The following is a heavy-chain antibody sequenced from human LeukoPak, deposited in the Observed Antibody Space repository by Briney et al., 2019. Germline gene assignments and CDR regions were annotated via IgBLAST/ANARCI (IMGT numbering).Heavy chain of an antibody. V-gene: IGHV1-2*02. J-gene: IGHJ4*02. CDR2: INGKRGDT. CDR3: ARDHGWGVDY. D-gene: IGHD3-10*01. CDR1: GFTFTDHN. Sequence: ASVKVSCKASGFTFTDHNKHWVRHAPGQGLEWMGWINGKRGDTNYAQNFQDRVTMTRDTSTSTVYMELSRLTVDDTAVYYCARDHGWGVDYWGQGTLVTVSS.